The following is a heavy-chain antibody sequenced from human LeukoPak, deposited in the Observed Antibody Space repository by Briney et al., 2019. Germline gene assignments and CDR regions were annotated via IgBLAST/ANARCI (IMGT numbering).Heavy chain of an antibody. CDR1: GFTFSSYA. CDR2: ISYDGSNK. CDR3: ARDLWVLLYYDFWSALDY. Sequence: PGGSLRLSCAPSGFTFSSYAMHWVRHAPGKGLEWVAVISYDGSNKYYAVSVKGRFTISRDNSKNTLYLQMNSLRAEDTAVYYCARDLWVLLYYDFWSALDYWGQGTLVTVSS. D-gene: IGHD3-3*01. V-gene: IGHV3-30-3*01. J-gene: IGHJ4*02.